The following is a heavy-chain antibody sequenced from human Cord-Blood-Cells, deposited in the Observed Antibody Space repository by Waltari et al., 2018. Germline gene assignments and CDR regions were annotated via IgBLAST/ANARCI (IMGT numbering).Heavy chain of an antibody. CDR1: GYTFTYRY. J-gene: IGHJ3*02. CDR2: ITPFNGNT. D-gene: IGHD1-1*01. CDR3: ARFATGTNDAFDI. V-gene: IGHV1-45*02. Sequence: QMQLVQSGAEVKKTGSSVMVSCKASGYTFTYRYLHWVRQAPGQALEWMGWITPFNGNTNYAQKFQDRVTITRDRSMSTSYMELSSLRSEDTAMYYCARFATGTNDAFDIWGQGTMVTVSS.